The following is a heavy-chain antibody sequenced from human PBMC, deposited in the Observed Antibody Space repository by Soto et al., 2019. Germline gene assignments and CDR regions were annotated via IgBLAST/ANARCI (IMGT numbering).Heavy chain of an antibody. D-gene: IGHD3-10*01. J-gene: IGHJ3*02. CDR3: TTDRLLWFGESDAFDI. CDR2: IKSKTDGGTT. CDR1: GFTFSNAW. V-gene: IGHV3-15*07. Sequence: GSLRLSCAASGFTFSNAWMNWVRQAPGKGLEWVGRIKSKTDGGTTDYAAPVKGRFTISRDDSKNTLYLQMNSLKTEDTAVYYCTTDRLLWFGESDAFDIWGQGTMVTVSS.